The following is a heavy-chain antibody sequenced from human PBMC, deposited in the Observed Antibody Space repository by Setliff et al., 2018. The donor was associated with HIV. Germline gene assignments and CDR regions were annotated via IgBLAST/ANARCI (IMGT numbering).Heavy chain of an antibody. V-gene: IGHV4-59*01. CDR1: GGSISSYY. D-gene: IGHD1-7*01. CDR3: ARGDGTKYYYYYMDV. CDR2: IYYSGST. Sequence: PSETLSLTCTVSGGSISSYYWSWIRQPPGKGLEWIGYIYYSGSTNYNPSLKSRVTISVDTSKNQFSLKLSSVTAADTAVYYCARGDGTKYYYYYMDVWGKGTTGTSP. J-gene: IGHJ6*03.